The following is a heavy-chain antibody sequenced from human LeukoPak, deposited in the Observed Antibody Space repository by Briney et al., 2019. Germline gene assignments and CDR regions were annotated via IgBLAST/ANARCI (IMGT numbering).Heavy chain of an antibody. J-gene: IGHJ4*02. V-gene: IGHV3-48*01. CDR2: ISASGSNI. CDR3: VRVKGTYFDF. D-gene: IGHD1-1*01. Sequence: GGSLRLSCAASGFPFSSYSMNWVRQAPGKGLEWVSYISASGSNIYYLDAVKGRFTVSRDNAMNSLFLQMNRPGVEDTAIYYSVRVKGTYFDFWGQGTLVTVSS. CDR1: GFPFSSYS.